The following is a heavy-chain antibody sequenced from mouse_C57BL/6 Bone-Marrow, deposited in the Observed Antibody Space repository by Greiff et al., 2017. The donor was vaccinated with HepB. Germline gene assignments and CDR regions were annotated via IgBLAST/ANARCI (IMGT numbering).Heavy chain of an antibody. Sequence: VQLQQSGPELVKPGASVKISCKASGYTFTDYYMNWVKQSHGKSLEWIGDINPNNGGTSYNQKFKGKATLTVDKSSSTAYMELRSLTSEDSAVYYCARDWDVSDYWGQGTTLTVSS. CDR2: INPNNGGT. CDR1: GYTFTDYY. J-gene: IGHJ2*01. CDR3: ARDWDVSDY. D-gene: IGHD4-1*01. V-gene: IGHV1-26*01.